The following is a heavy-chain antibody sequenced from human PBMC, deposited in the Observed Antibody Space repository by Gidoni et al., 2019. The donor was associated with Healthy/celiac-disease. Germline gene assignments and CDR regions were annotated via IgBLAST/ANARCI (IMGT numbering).Heavy chain of an antibody. V-gene: IGHV3-33*01. Sequence: QVQLVESGGGGVQPGRSLRLSCAASGFTFSSSGRHWVRQAPGKGLEWVAVIWYDGSNKYYADSVKGRFTISRDNSKNTLYLQMNSLRAEDTAVYYCARGSRESGSIAVAGTLDYWGQGTLVTVSS. D-gene: IGHD6-19*01. CDR3: ARGSRESGSIAVAGTLDY. J-gene: IGHJ4*02. CDR1: GFTFSSSG. CDR2: IWYDGSNK.